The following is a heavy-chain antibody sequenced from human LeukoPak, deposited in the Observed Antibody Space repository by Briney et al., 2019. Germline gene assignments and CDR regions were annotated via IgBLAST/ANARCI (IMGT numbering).Heavy chain of an antibody. CDR1: GFTFSNHA. J-gene: IGHJ4*02. V-gene: IGHV3-23*01. CDR2: VSGSGGNT. D-gene: IGHD3-22*01. CDR3: GRGTENYYYDSSGYYPLGFDY. Sequence: GGSLRLSCATSGFTFSNHAMTWVRQAPGKGLEWVSSVSGSGGNTYYADSVKGRFTVSRDNYKTTLYLQMNSLRAEDTAIYYCGRGTENYYYDSSGYYPLGFDYWGRGTLVTVSS.